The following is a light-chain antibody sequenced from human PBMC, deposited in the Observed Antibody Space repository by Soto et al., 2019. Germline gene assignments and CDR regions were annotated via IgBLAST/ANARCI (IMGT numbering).Light chain of an antibody. J-gene: IGKJ4*01. CDR1: QTVSSNF. V-gene: IGKV3-20*01. CDR3: QQYGSSPIT. CDR2: GAS. Sequence: EIVLTQSPGTLSLSPGERATPSCRASQTVSSNFLAWFQQKPGQAPRFVIYGASSRATGIPDRFSGSGSGTDFTLTISRLEPEDFAVYYCQQYGSSPITFGGGTKVEIK.